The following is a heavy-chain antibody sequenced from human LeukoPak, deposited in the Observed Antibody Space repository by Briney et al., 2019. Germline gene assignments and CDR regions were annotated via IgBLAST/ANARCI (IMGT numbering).Heavy chain of an antibody. CDR2: IYSGGST. CDR1: GFTVSSNY. Sequence: GGSLRLSRAASGFTVSSNYMSWVRQAPGKGLEWVSVIYSGGSTYYADSVKGRFTISRDNSKNTLYLQMNSLRAEDTAVYYCAREGTSGFFDYWGQGTLVTVSS. V-gene: IGHV3-66*01. J-gene: IGHJ4*02. D-gene: IGHD1-14*01. CDR3: AREGTSGFFDY.